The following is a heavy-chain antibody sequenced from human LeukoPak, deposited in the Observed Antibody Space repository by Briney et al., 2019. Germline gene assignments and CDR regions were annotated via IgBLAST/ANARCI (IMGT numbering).Heavy chain of an antibody. J-gene: IGHJ5*02. D-gene: IGHD2-2*01. CDR1: GGSISSYY. Sequence: SETLSLTCTVSGGSISSYYWSWIRQPAGKGLEWIGRIYTSGSTNYNPSLKSRVTMSVDTSKNQFSLKLSSVTAADTAVYYCARGHRYCSSTSCYLNWFDPWGQGTLVTVSS. CDR2: IYTSGST. V-gene: IGHV4-4*07. CDR3: ARGHRYCSSTSCYLNWFDP.